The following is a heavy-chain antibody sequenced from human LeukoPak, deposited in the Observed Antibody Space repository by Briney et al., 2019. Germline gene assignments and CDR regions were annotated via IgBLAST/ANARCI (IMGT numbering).Heavy chain of an antibody. V-gene: IGHV3-48*04. CDR2: ISSSGSTI. CDR3: ARVDDYGDYGDAFDI. CDR1: GFTFSSYA. J-gene: IGHJ3*02. Sequence: GGSLRLSCAASGFTFSSYAMSWVRQAPGKGLEWVSYISSSGSTIYYADSVKGRFTISRDNAKNSLYLQMNSLRAEDTAVYYCARVDDYGDYGDAFDIWGQGTMVTVSS. D-gene: IGHD4-17*01.